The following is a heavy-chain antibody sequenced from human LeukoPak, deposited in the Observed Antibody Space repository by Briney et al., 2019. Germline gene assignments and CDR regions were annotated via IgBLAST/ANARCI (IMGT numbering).Heavy chain of an antibody. CDR1: GFIFSSNY. J-gene: IGHJ3*02. V-gene: IGHV3-53*01. CDR2: IYSGGST. CDR3: VRDSRNCGGDCYAFDI. Sequence: GGSLRLSCAASGFIFSSNYMSWVRQAPGKGLEWVSVIYSGGSTKHADSVKGRFTISRDNSKNTLYLQMNSLRAEDTAVYYRVRDSRNCGGDCYAFDIWGQGTMVSVSS. D-gene: IGHD2-21*02.